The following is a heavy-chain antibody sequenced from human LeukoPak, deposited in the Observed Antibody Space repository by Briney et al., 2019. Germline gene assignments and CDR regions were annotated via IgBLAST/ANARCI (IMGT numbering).Heavy chain of an antibody. Sequence: GASVKVSCKSSGYTFTCYYMHLVRQAPGQGLEWMGWINPNSGGTNYAQKFQGRVTMTRDTSISTAYMELSRLRSDDTAVYYCARSPPQDIVVVPAAPGEVWFDPWGQGTLVTVSS. CDR2: INPNSGGT. CDR1: GYTFTCYY. J-gene: IGHJ5*02. CDR3: ARSPPQDIVVVPAAPGEVWFDP. V-gene: IGHV1-2*02. D-gene: IGHD2-2*01.